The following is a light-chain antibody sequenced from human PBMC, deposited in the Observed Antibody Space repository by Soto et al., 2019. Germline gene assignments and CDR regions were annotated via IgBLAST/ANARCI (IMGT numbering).Light chain of an antibody. J-gene: IGKJ2*01. CDR3: QQYGSSPLYT. Sequence: EIVLTQSPGTLSLSPGERATLSCRASQSVSSSYLAWYQQKPGQAPRLLIYGASSRATGIPDRFSGSGSGTDFTLTISRLEPEDFAVNYCQQYGSSPLYTFGQGTKPELK. CDR2: GAS. CDR1: QSVSSSY. V-gene: IGKV3-20*01.